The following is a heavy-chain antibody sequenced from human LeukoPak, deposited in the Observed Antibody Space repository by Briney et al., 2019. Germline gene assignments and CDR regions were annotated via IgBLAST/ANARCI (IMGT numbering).Heavy chain of an antibody. CDR2: INTDGSST. Sequence: GRSLRLSCAASGFTFSSYWMHWVRQAPGKGLVWVSRINTDGSSTSYADSVKGRFTISRDNAKNTLYLQMNSLRAEDTAVYYCARVWYSSGWYFDYWGQGTLVTVSS. CDR1: GFTFSSYW. V-gene: IGHV3-74*01. D-gene: IGHD6-19*01. CDR3: ARVWYSSGWYFDY. J-gene: IGHJ4*02.